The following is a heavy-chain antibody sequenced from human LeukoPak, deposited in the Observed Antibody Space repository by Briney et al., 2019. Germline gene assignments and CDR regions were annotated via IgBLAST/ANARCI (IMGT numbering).Heavy chain of an antibody. D-gene: IGHD3-10*01. J-gene: IGHJ5*02. CDR3: ARDRGSGTLNNWFDP. Sequence: SETLSLTCTVSGGSIRSYYWSWIRQPPGKGLEWIAYIYYSGSTNYNPSLKSRVTISVDTSKNQFSLKLSSVTAADTAVYYCARDRGSGTLNNWFDPWGQGTLVTVSS. CDR1: GGSIRSYY. CDR2: IYYSGST. V-gene: IGHV4-59*01.